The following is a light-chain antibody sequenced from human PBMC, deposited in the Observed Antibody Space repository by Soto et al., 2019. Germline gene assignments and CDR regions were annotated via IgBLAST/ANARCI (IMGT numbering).Light chain of an antibody. CDR2: NNN. CDR1: SSNIGAYYD. J-gene: IGLJ2*01. V-gene: IGLV1-40*01. CDR3: QSYDSSLSAVV. Sequence: QSVLTQPPSVSRAPGQRVTISCTGSSSNIGAYYDVHWYQQLPGTAPKLLIYNNNNRPSGVPDRFSGSKSGTSASLAITGLQADDEADYYWQSYDSSLSAVVFGGGTKLTV.